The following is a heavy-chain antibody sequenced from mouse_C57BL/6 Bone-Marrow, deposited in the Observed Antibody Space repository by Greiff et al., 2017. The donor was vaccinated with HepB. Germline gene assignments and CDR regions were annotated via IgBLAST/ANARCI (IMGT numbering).Heavy chain of an antibody. CDR2: IYPGSGST. V-gene: IGHV1-55*01. D-gene: IGHD1-3*01. CDR3: ARRGKGKGGDY. CDR1: GYTFTSYW. J-gene: IGHJ2*01. Sequence: QVHVKQPGAELVKPGASVKMSYKASGYTFTSYWITWVKQRPGQGLEWIGDIYPGSGSTNYNEKFKSKATLTVDTSSSTAYMQLSSLTSEDSAVYYCARRGKGKGGDYWGQGTTLTVSS.